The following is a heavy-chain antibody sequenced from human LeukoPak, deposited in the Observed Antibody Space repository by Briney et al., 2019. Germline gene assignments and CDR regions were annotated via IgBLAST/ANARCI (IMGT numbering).Heavy chain of an antibody. CDR3: ARSRPPLGCTNGVCYQYYYYYYGMDV. V-gene: IGHV3-7*01. CDR2: IKQDGSEK. Sequence: GGSLRLSCAASGFTFSSYWMSWVRQAPGKGLEWVANIKQDGSEKYYVDSVKGRFTISRDNAKNSLYLQMNSLRAEDTAVYYCARSRPPLGCTNGVCYQYYYYYYGMDVWGQGTTVTVSS. D-gene: IGHD2-8*01. J-gene: IGHJ6*02. CDR1: GFTFSSYW.